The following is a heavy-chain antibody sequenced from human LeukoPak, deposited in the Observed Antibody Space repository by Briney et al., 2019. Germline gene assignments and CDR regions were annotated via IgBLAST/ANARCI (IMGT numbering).Heavy chain of an antibody. Sequence: GASVKVSCKASGYTFTGYYMHWVRQAPGQGLEWMGGIIPIFGTANYAQKFQGRVTITADKSTSTAYMELSSLRSEDTAVYYCARERRYYYDSSGYYPYYFDYWGQGTLVTVSS. CDR3: ARERRYYYDSSGYYPYYFDY. V-gene: IGHV1-69*06. CDR1: GYTFTGYY. J-gene: IGHJ4*02. D-gene: IGHD3-22*01. CDR2: IIPIFGTA.